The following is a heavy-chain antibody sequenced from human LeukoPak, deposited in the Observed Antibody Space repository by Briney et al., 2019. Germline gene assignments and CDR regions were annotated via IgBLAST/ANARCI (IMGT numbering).Heavy chain of an antibody. Sequence: ASVTVSCKASGGTFSSYAISWVRQAPGQGLEWMGGIIPIFGTANYAQKFQGRVTITADESTSTAYMELGSLRSEDTAVYYCARRLSIVGADEYYFDYWGQGTLVTVSS. CDR3: ARRLSIVGADEYYFDY. V-gene: IGHV1-69*13. CDR1: GGTFSSYA. J-gene: IGHJ4*02. D-gene: IGHD1-26*01. CDR2: IIPIFGTA.